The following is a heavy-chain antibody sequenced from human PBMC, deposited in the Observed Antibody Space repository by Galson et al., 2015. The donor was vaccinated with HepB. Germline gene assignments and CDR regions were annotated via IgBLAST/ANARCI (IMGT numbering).Heavy chain of an antibody. CDR3: ARTPYVQDSSGWYRANYYYYDPVD. CDR1: GYSFTSYW. J-gene: IGHJ6*01. D-gene: IGHD6-19*01. CDR2: IYPGDSVT. V-gene: IGHV5-51*01. Sequence: QSGAEVKKPGESLKISCTGSGYSFTSYWIGWVRQMPGKGLEWMGIIYPGDSVTRYSPSFQGQVTISADKSISTAYLQWSSLKASDTAMYYCARTPYVQDSSGWYRANYYYYDPVDSGPGTTVTLA.